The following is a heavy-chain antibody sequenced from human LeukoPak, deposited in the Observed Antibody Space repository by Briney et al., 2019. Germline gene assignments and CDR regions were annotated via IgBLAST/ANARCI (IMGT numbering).Heavy chain of an antibody. V-gene: IGHV1-46*03. CDR2: INTSGGST. CDR3: ARVYYDSSGYYPKHAFDI. D-gene: IGHD3-22*01. J-gene: IGHJ3*02. Sequence: AXVKVSCKASGYTFTSYYMHWVRQAPGQGLEWMGIINTSGGSTSYAQKFQGRVTMTRDTSTSTVYMELSSLRSGDTAVYYCARVYYDSSGYYPKHAFDIWGQGTMVTVSS. CDR1: GYTFTSYY.